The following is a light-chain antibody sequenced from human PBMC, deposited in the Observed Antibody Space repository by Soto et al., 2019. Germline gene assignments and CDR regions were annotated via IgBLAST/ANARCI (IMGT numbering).Light chain of an antibody. CDR1: SSDIGDTHY. CDR3: SSYAGRDTVV. CDR2: EVS. Sequence: QSALTQPPSASGSPGQSVTVSCTGTSSDIGDTHYVSWYQQHPGKAPKLMVYEVSTRPSGVPDRFSGSKSGNTASLTVSGLLAEDEGDYYCSSYAGRDTVVFGSGTKVTVL. V-gene: IGLV2-8*01. J-gene: IGLJ1*01.